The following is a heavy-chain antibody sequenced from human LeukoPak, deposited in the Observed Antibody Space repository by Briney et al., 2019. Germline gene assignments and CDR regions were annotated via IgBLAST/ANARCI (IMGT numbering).Heavy chain of an antibody. V-gene: IGHV1-2*02. CDR3: AREYYDSSGIKYAFDI. Sequence: GASVKVSCKAPGYTFTDYYIHWVRQAPGQGLEWMGCIDPDSGGTKYGQKFQGRVTMTRDTSINTAYMELRRLRSDDTAVYYCAREYYDSSGIKYAFDIWGQGTMVTVSS. CDR2: IDPDSGGT. J-gene: IGHJ3*02. D-gene: IGHD3-22*01. CDR1: GYTFTDYY.